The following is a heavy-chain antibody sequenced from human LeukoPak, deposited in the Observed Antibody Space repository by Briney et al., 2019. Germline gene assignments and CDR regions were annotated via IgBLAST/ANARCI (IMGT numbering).Heavy chain of an antibody. D-gene: IGHD3-16*02. J-gene: IGHJ4*02. CDR2: ISAYNGNT. Sequence: ASVKVSCKASGYTFTSYGISWVRQAPGQGLEWMGWISAYNGNTNYAQKLQGRVTMITDTSTSTAYMELRSLRSDDTAVYYCARDFPYRGWYDYVWGSYPKGFDYWGQGTLVTVSS. V-gene: IGHV1-18*01. CDR3: ARDFPYRGWYDYVWGSYPKGFDY. CDR1: GYTFTSYG.